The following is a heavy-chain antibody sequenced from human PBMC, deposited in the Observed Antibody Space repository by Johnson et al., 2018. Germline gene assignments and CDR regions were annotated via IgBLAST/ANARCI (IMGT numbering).Heavy chain of an antibody. Sequence: QVQLVQSGGGVVQPGRSLRLSCAASGFTFSSYGMHWVRQAPGKGLEWVAVIWYDGSNKYYADSVKGRFTISRDNSKNTLYLQMNSLIAEDTAVYYFARWEMATIRTYYYYYRDVWGKGTTVTVSS. V-gene: IGHV3-33*01. J-gene: IGHJ6*03. CDR2: IWYDGSNK. CDR3: ARWEMATIRTYYYYYRDV. D-gene: IGHD5-24*01. CDR1: GFTFSSYG.